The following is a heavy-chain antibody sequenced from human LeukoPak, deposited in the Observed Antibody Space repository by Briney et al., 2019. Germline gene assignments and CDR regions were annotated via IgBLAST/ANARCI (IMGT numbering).Heavy chain of an antibody. CDR3: ARGYTSSWFVSYFDY. J-gene: IGHJ4*02. CDR2: ISYDGSSK. V-gene: IGHV3-30-3*01. CDR1: GFTFSIYT. D-gene: IGHD6-13*01. Sequence: GGSLRLSCAASGFTFSIYTIHWVRQAPGRGLEWVAVISYDGSSKFYADPVKGRFTISRDNSRNTLYLQMNSLRDEDTAVYYCARGYTSSWFVSYFDYWGQGTLVTVSS.